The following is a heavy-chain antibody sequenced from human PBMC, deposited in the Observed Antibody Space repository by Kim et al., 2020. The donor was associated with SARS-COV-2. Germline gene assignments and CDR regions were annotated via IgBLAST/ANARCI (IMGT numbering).Heavy chain of an antibody. V-gene: IGHV2-5*02. D-gene: IGHD6-13*01. J-gene: IGHJ5*02. CDR2: IYWDDDK. CDR3: AHSTPSSWYGNWFDP. Sequence: SGPTRVNPTQTLTLTCTSSGFSLSTSGVGVGWIRQPPGKALEWLALIYWDDDKRYSPSLKSRLTITKDTSKNQVVLTMTNMDPVDTTTYYCAHSTPSSWYGNWFDPWGQGTLVTVSS. CDR1: GFSLSTSGVG.